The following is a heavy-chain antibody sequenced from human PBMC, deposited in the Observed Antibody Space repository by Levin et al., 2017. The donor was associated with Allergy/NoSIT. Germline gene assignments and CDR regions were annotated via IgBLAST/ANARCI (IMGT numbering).Heavy chain of an antibody. CDR1: GFTFSTYS. J-gene: IGHJ4*02. Sequence: LSLPCEASGFTFSTYSMTWVRQAPGKGLEWVSYISSSGDTIYSADSVKGRITISRDNAKNSLYLQVNSLRAEDTAVYYCARGRGAYISGWYLYYLDYWGQGTLVTVSS. D-gene: IGHD6-19*01. V-gene: IGHV3-48*01. CDR2: ISSSGDTI. CDR3: ARGRGAYISGWYLYYLDY.